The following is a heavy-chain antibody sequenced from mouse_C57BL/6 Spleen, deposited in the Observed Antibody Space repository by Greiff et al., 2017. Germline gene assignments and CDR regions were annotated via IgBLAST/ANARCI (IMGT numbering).Heavy chain of an antibody. CDR2: ISYDGSN. CDR1: GYSITSGYY. D-gene: IGHD2-2*01. J-gene: IGHJ2*01. V-gene: IGHV3-6*01. CDR3: AREGIYYGYLFDY. Sequence: DVKLQESGPGLVKPSQSLSLTCSVTGYSITSGYYWNWIRQFPGNKLEWMGYISYDGSNNYNPSLKNRISITRDTSKNQFFLKLNSVTTEDTATYYCAREGIYYGYLFDYWGQGTTLTVSS.